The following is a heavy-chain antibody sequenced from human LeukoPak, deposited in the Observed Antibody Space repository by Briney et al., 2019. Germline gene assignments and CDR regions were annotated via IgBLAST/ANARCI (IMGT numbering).Heavy chain of an antibody. CDR2: IGTAGDT. CDR1: GFTFSSYD. J-gene: IGHJ4*02. CDR3: ARDSSSGWYHDY. Sequence: GGSLRLSCAASGFTFSSYDIHWVRQAPGKGLEWVSAIGTAGDTYYSGSVKGRFTISRDNSKNTLYLQMNSLRAEDTAVYYCARDSSSGWYHDYWGQGTLVTVSS. D-gene: IGHD6-19*01. V-gene: IGHV3-13*01.